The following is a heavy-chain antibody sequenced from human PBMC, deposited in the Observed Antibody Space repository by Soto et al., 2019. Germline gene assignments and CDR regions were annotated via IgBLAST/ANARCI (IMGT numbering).Heavy chain of an antibody. CDR3: ARECAAGSYYT. V-gene: IGHV4-31*03. D-gene: IGHD3-10*01. CDR2: SYYSGST. Sequence: QVQLQESGPGLVKPSQTLSLTCTVSGGSISSGGYYWSWIRQHPGKGMEWIGYSYYSGSTYYNPSRKSRVTISVDTSKNQFSLKLSSVTAADTAVYYCARECAAGSYYTWGQGTLVTVSS. CDR1: GGSISSGGYY. J-gene: IGHJ4*02.